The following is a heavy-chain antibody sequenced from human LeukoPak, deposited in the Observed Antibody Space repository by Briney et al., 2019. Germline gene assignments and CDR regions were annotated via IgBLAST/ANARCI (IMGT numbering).Heavy chain of an antibody. CDR1: RFTFSTYS. CDR2: ISSTSTNI. V-gene: IGHV3-48*01. CDR3: VRNDGDDAFDI. D-gene: IGHD4-17*01. Sequence: GGSLRLSCAASRFTFSTYSMNWVRQAPGRGLEWVSYISSTSTNIYYKDSVEGRSTISRDNAKNSLYLHMTSLRAEDTAVYYCVRNDGDDAFDIWGQGTMVTVSS. J-gene: IGHJ3*02.